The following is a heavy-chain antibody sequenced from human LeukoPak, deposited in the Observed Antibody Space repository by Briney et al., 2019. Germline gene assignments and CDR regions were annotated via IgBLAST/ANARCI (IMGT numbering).Heavy chain of an antibody. J-gene: IGHJ4*02. CDR1: GYTFTSYD. CDR3: ARGDYYDSSGYYYS. Sequence: ASAKVSCKASGYTFTSYDINWVRQATGQGLEWMGWMNPNSGNTGYAQKFQGRVTMTRNTSISTAYMELSSLRSEDTAVYYCARGDYYDSSGYYYSWGQGTLVTVSS. V-gene: IGHV1-8*01. D-gene: IGHD3-22*01. CDR2: MNPNSGNT.